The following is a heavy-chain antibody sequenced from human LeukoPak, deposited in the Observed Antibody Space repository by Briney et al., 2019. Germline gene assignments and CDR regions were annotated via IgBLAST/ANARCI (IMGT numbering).Heavy chain of an antibody. D-gene: IGHD2-15*01. V-gene: IGHV3-30-3*01. CDR3: ARDLGYCSGGSCYYYGMDV. CDR1: GFTFSSYA. CDR2: ISYDGSNK. Sequence: PGRSLRLSCAASGFTFSSYAMHWVRQAPGKGLEWVAVISYDGSNKYYADSVKGRFTISRDNAKNSLYLQMNSLRAEDTAVYYCARDLGYCSGGSCYYYGMDVWGQGTTVTVSS. J-gene: IGHJ6*02.